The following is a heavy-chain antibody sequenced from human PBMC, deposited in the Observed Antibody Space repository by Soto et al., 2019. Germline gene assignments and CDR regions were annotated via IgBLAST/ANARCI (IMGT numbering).Heavy chain of an antibody. J-gene: IGHJ4*02. Sequence: ASVKVSCKASGYTFTIYGISWGRQAPGQGLEWMGWISAYNGNTNYAQKLQGRVTMATDTSTSTAYMELRSLRSDDTAVYYCARDGLGLVYDYWGQGTLVTVSS. D-gene: IGHD3-9*01. CDR3: ARDGLGLVYDY. CDR2: ISAYNGNT. V-gene: IGHV1-18*01. CDR1: GYTFTIYG.